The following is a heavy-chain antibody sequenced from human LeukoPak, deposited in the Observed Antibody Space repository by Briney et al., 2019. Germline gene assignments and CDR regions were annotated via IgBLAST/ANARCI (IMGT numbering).Heavy chain of an antibody. D-gene: IGHD3-10*01. J-gene: IGHJ4*02. V-gene: IGHV3-23*01. CDR2: LFTGGGRT. Sequence: GRSLRLSCAASGFTFNNYLMSWVRQAPGKGLEWVSVLFTGGGRTLYADSVKGRFTISGDTSRTTLYLQMNGLRAEDTAVYYCAKECDYSPGHKFDLWGQGTLVTVSS. CDR3: AKECDYSPGHKFDL. CDR1: GFTFNNYL.